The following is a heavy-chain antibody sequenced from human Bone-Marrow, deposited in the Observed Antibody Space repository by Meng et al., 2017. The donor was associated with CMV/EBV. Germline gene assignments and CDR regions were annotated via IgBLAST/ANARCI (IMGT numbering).Heavy chain of an antibody. V-gene: IGHV1-24*01. CDR1: GYTRAELA. CDR3: ATGPLWYGDYVVDY. D-gene: IGHD4-17*01. J-gene: IGHJ4*02. CDR2: FDHEDGEK. Sequence: KVSGYTRAELARNRGRECPGKGLEWMGGFDHEDGEKICAQRFQGRVTITEDTSTDTAYMELSSVRSEDTAVYCSATGPLWYGDYVVDYWGQGTLVTVSS.